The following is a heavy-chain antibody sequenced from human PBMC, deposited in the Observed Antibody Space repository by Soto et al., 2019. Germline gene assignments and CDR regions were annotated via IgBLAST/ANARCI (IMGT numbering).Heavy chain of an antibody. CDR2: INEDGSEK. J-gene: IGHJ4*02. Sequence: GESLKIACKASGESCTSYWMNWVRQAAGKGLEWVAGINEDGSEKYYVDFVKGRFTISRDNVENSLYLQMDSLRGEDTAVYFCARDRGYSCFDYWGLGTLVTVSS. CDR3: ARDRGYSCFDY. D-gene: IGHD5-18*01. CDR1: GESCTSYW. V-gene: IGHV3-7*01.